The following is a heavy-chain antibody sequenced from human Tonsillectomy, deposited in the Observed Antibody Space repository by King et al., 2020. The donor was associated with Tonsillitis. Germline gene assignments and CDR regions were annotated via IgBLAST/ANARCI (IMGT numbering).Heavy chain of an antibody. J-gene: IGHJ4*02. D-gene: IGHD2-15*01. Sequence: QLQESGPGLVKPSETLSLTCSVSGGSISSYYWSWIRPPAGKGLEWIGRIYISGSTNYNLSLKSRVTMSVDTSKNQFSLKLSSVTAADTAVYYCARESCSGGSCYWGYWGQGILVTVSS. V-gene: IGHV4-4*07. CDR2: IYISGST. CDR3: ARESCSGGSCYWGY. CDR1: GGSISSYY.